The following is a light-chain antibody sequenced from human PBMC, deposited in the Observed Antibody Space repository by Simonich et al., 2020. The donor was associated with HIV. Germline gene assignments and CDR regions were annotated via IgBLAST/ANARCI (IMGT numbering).Light chain of an antibody. J-gene: IGKJ2*01. CDR2: GAS. V-gene: IGKV3-15*01. CDR3: QQYNNWPLF. CDR1: QSVSSN. Sequence: EIVMTQSPATLSVSPGERVTISCRASQSVSSNLAWYLQKPGQAPRLLIYGASTRATGIPARFSGSGSGTEFTLTISSMQSEDFAVYYCQQYNNWPLFFGQGTKLEIK.